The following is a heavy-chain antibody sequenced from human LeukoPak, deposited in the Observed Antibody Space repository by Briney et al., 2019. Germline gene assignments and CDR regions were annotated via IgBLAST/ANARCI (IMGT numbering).Heavy chain of an antibody. Sequence: PGGSLRLSCAASGFTFGTYWMIWVRQAPGRGLEWGANIKEDESETNYVDSVKGRFTISRDNAKNSLYLEMSSLRAEDTAVYYCARGHYGDYAWGRGTLVTVSS. CDR3: ARGHYGDYA. J-gene: IGHJ5*02. CDR2: IKEDESET. D-gene: IGHD4-17*01. CDR1: GFTFGTYW. V-gene: IGHV3-7*01.